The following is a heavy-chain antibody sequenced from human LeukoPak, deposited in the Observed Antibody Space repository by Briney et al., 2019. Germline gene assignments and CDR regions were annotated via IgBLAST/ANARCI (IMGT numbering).Heavy chain of an antibody. Sequence: GGSLRLSCAASGFTFSSYAMHWVRQAPGKGLEYVSAISSNGGSTYYANSVKGRFTISRDNSKNTLYLQMGSLRAEDMAVYYCASSGSGSYPFDYWGQGTLVTVSS. V-gene: IGHV3-64*01. CDR2: ISSNGGST. CDR1: GFTFSSYA. J-gene: IGHJ4*02. CDR3: ASSGSGSYPFDY. D-gene: IGHD3-10*01.